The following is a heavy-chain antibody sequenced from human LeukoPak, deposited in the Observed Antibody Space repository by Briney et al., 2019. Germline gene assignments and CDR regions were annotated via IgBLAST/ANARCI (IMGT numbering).Heavy chain of an antibody. V-gene: IGHV3-7*01. Sequence: GGSLRLSCAASGFTFSSYWMSWVRQAPGKGLEWVANIKQDGSEKYYVDSVKGRFTISRDNAKNSLYLQMNSLRAEDTAVYYCARGPIDYYDSSGFPEVYWGQGTLVTVSS. J-gene: IGHJ4*02. D-gene: IGHD3-22*01. CDR2: IKQDGSEK. CDR3: ARGPIDYYDSSGFPEVY. CDR1: GFTFSSYW.